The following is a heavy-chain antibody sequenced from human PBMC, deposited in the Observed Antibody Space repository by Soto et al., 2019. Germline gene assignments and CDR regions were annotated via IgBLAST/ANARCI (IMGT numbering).Heavy chain of an antibody. CDR3: ARGLGFSGTRDY. V-gene: IGHV1-18*04. CDR1: GHTFTSYG. D-gene: IGHD1-1*01. CDR2: ISAYNGNT. Sequence: SVKVSCKASGHTFTSYGINWVRQAPGQGLEWMGWISAYNGNTNYAQSLQGRVTMTRDTSTSTAYMELRSLRSDDTAMYYCARGLGFSGTRDYWGQGTLVTVSS. J-gene: IGHJ4*02.